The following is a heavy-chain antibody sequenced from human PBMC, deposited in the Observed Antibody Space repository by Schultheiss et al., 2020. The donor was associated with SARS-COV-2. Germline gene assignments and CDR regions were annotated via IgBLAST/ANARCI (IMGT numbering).Heavy chain of an antibody. CDR2: ISYDGSNK. Sequence: GGSLRLSCAASGFTFSSYAMHWVRQAPGKGLEWVAVISYDGSNKYYADSVKGRFTISRDNVKNSLYLQMNSLRAEDTAVYYCARLVATIMLDYWGQGTLVTVSS. D-gene: IGHD5-12*01. CDR3: ARLVATIMLDY. CDR1: GFTFSSYA. J-gene: IGHJ4*02. V-gene: IGHV3-30-3*01.